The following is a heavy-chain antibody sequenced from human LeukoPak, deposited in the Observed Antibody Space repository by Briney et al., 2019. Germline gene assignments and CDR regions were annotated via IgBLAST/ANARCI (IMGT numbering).Heavy chain of an antibody. CDR1: GYSFISYD. D-gene: IGHD2-15*01. V-gene: IGHV1-8*01. Sequence: ASVKVSCKASGYSFISYDINWVRQAPGQGLEWMGWMNPSTGKTGFLPKFQGRITLTRNTPSETAYMELRSLTSDDTAVYFCARPVHSGRARDPFDVWGQGTMVTVSS. CDR2: MNPSTGKT. CDR3: ARPVHSGRARDPFDV. J-gene: IGHJ3*01.